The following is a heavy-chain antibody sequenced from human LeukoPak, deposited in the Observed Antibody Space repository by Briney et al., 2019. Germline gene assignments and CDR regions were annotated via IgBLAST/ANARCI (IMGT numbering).Heavy chain of an antibody. J-gene: IGHJ4*02. CDR3: ARGQGYSSGFFDY. CDR2: ITSNGGST. V-gene: IGHV3-64*01. D-gene: IGHD6-19*01. Sequence: GGSLRLSCAASGFTFSNYAMHWVRQAPGKGLKYVSAITSNGGSTYYANSVKGRFTISRDNSKNTLYLQMGSLRAEDMAVYYCARGQGYSSGFFDYWGQGTLVTVSS. CDR1: GFTFSNYA.